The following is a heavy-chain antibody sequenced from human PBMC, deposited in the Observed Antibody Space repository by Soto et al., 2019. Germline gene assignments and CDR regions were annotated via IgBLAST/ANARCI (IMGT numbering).Heavy chain of an antibody. D-gene: IGHD2-21*02. CDR3: ARSSVTAISFYFDY. J-gene: IGHJ4*02. V-gene: IGHV4-30-2*01. CDR2: IYHSGST. Sequence: SETLSLTCAVSGGSISSGGYSWSGSRQPPGKGLEWIGYIYHSGSTYYNPSLKSRVTISVDRSKNQFSLKLSSVTAADTAVYYCARSSVTAISFYFDYWGQGTLVTVSS. CDR1: GGSISSGGYS.